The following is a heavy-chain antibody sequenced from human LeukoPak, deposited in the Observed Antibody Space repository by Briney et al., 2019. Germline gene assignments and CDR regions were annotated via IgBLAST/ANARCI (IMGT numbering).Heavy chain of an antibody. V-gene: IGHV3-30*02. D-gene: IGHD3-22*01. Sequence: GGSLRLSCAASGFTFSSYGMHWVRQAQGKGLEWVAFIRYDGSNKYYADSVKGRFTISRDNSKNTLYLQMNSLRAEDTAVYYCAKDRASSGYYDYWGQGTLVTVSS. J-gene: IGHJ4*02. CDR1: GFTFSSYG. CDR3: AKDRASSGYYDY. CDR2: IRYDGSNK.